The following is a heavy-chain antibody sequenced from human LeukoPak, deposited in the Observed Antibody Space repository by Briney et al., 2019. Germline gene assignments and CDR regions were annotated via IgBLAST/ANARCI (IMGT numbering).Heavy chain of an antibody. Sequence: SVKVSCKASGYTFTGYYMHWVRQAPGQGLEWMGWINPNSGGTNYAQKFQGWVTMTRDTSISTAYMELRSLRSDDTAVYYCARDQEMATGFDYWGQGTLVTVSS. CDR1: GYTFTGYY. D-gene: IGHD5-24*01. J-gene: IGHJ4*02. CDR2: INPNSGGT. V-gene: IGHV1-2*04. CDR3: ARDQEMATGFDY.